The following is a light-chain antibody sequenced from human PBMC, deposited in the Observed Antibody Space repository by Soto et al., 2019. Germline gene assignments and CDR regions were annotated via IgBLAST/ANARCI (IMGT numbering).Light chain of an antibody. CDR2: KAS. J-gene: IGKJ4*01. CDR3: QQYNSYSVT. CDR1: QSISSW. V-gene: IGKV1-5*03. Sequence: DIQITQSPSTLSASVGDRVAITCLSSQSISSWLAWYQQKPGKAPKLLIYKASSLESGVPSRFSGSGSGTEFTLTISSLQPDDFATYYCQQYNSYSVTFGGGTKVDIK.